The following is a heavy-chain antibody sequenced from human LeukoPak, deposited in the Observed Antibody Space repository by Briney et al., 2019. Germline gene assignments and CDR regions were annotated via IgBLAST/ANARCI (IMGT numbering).Heavy chain of an antibody. V-gene: IGHV1-8*01. CDR2: MNPNSGNT. Sequence: ASVKVSCKASGYTFTRYDINWVRQATGQGLEWMGWMNPNSGNTGYAQKFQGRVTMTRNTSISTAYMELSSLRSEDTAVYYCARGYYYDSSGYYGNWFDPWGQGTLVTVSS. J-gene: IGHJ5*02. CDR1: GYTFTRYD. D-gene: IGHD3-22*01. CDR3: ARGYYYDSSGYYGNWFDP.